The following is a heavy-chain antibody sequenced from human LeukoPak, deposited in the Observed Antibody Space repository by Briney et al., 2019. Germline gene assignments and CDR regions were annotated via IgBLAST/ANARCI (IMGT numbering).Heavy chain of an antibody. D-gene: IGHD3-10*01. CDR2: ISSSGSTI. V-gene: IGHV3-11*01. J-gene: IGHJ6*02. CDR3: ARVVGGFGESQGDYYYYGMDV. Sequence: PGGSLRLSCAASGFTFSDYYMSWIRQAPGKGLEWVSYISSSGSTIYYADSVKGRFTISRDNAKNSLYLQMNSLRAEDTAVYYCARVVGGFGESQGDYYYYGMDVWGQGTTVTVSS. CDR1: GFTFSDYY.